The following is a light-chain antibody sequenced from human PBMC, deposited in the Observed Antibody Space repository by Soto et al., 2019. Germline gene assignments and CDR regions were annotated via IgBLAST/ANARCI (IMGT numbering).Light chain of an antibody. CDR3: CSYAGASFVL. CDR2: DVT. CDR1: SSDVGAYNY. Sequence: QSVLTQHRSVSGSPGQSVTISCTGTSSDVGAYNYVSWYQQQPGKAPKLMIYDVTKRPSGVPDRFSGSKSGNTASLTISGLQTEDEADYYCCSYAGASFVLFGGGTKLTVL. J-gene: IGLJ2*01. V-gene: IGLV2-11*01.